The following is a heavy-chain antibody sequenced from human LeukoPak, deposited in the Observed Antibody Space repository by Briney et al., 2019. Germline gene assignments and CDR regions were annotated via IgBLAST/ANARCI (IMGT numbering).Heavy chain of an antibody. CDR3: ARLAYSYGYD. CDR1: GGSISTYY. J-gene: IGHJ4*02. V-gene: IGHV4-59*08. Sequence: SETLSLTCTVSGGSISTYYWSWIRQPPGKGLEWIGYIYYSGNTNYNPSLKSRVTISVDTSKNQFSLKLSSVTAADTAVYYCARLAYSYGYDWGQGTLVTVSS. CDR2: IYYSGNT. D-gene: IGHD5-18*01.